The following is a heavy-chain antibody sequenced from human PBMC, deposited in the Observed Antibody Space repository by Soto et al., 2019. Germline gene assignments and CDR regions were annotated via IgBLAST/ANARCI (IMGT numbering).Heavy chain of an antibody. CDR1: GYTFTSYG. V-gene: IGHV1-18*01. CDR2: ISAYNGNT. J-gene: IGHJ6*03. D-gene: IGHD1-20*01. CDR3: AREVVGRGITGTRTYYYYMDV. Sequence: GASVKVSCKASGYTFTSYGISWVRQAPGQGLEWMGWISAYNGNTNYAQKLQGRVTMTTDTSTSTAYMELRSLRSDDTAVYYCAREVVGRGITGTRTYYYYMDVWGKGTTVTVSS.